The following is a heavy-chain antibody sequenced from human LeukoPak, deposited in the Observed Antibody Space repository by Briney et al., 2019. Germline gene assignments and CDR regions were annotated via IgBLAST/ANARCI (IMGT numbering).Heavy chain of an antibody. CDR2: IIPIFGTA. CDR1: GGTFSSYA. CDR3: ARARCSGGSCYSFDY. V-gene: IGHV1-69*06. J-gene: IGHJ4*02. Sequence: SVKVSCKASGGTFSSYAISWVRQAPGQGLEWMGGIIPIFGTANYAQKFQGRVTITADKSTSTASMELSSLRSEDTAVYYCARARCSGGSCYSFDYWGQGTLVTVSS. D-gene: IGHD2-15*01.